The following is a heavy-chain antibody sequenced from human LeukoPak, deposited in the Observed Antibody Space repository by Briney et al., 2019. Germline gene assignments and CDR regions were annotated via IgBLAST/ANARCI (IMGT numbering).Heavy chain of an antibody. CDR3: ARATFYGDYVFDY. CDR2: ISAYNGNT. J-gene: IGHJ4*02. Sequence: ASVKVSCKASGYTFTSYGISWVRQAPGQGLEWMGWISAYNGNTNYAQKLQGRVTMTRDTSTSTVYMELSSLRSEDTAVYYCARATFYGDYVFDYWGQGTLVTVSS. CDR1: GYTFTSYG. D-gene: IGHD4-17*01. V-gene: IGHV1-18*01.